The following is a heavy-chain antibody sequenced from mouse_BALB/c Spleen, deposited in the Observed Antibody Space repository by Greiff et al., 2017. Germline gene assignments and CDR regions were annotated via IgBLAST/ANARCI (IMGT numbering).Heavy chain of an antibody. J-gene: IGHJ1*01. CDR1: GFTFSDYY. V-gene: IGHV5-4*02. CDR2: ISDGGSYT. D-gene: IGHD2-10*02. CDR3: ARAGYGNYDYWYFDV. Sequence: EVQLVESGGGLVKPGGSLKLSCAASGFTFSDYYMYWVRQTPEKRLEWVATISDGGSYTYYPDSVKGRFTISRDNAKNNLYLQMSSLKSEDTAMYYCARAGYGNYDYWYFDVWGAGTTVTVSS.